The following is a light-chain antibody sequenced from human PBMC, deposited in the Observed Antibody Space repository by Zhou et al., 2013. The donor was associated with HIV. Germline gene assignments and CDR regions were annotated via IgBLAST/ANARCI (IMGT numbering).Light chain of an antibody. CDR2: DVT. CDR1: SSDIGSYNH. CDR3: SSYTSSSTWV. Sequence: QSALTQPASVSGSPGQSITISCTGTSSDIGSYNHVSWYQQHPGRAPKLMIYDVTKRPSAVSNRFSGSKSGNTASLTISGLQAEDEADYYCSSYTSSSTWVFGGGTKLTV. J-gene: IGLJ3*02. V-gene: IGLV2-14*01.